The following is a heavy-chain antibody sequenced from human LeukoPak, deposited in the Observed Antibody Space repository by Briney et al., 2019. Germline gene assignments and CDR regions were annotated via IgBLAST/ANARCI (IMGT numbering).Heavy chain of an antibody. CDR2: ISGSVGST. V-gene: IGHV3-23*01. J-gene: IGHJ4*02. Sequence: RGSLRLSCAGSGFSFSSYAMSWVRQAPGGWLEWVSAISGSVGSTYYADSVKGRFTISRDNSKNTLYLQMNSLRAEDTAVYYCAKDRPTLKYYYDSIPLDYWGQGTLVTVSS. CDR1: GFSFSSYA. CDR3: AKDRPTLKYYYDSIPLDY. D-gene: IGHD3-22*01.